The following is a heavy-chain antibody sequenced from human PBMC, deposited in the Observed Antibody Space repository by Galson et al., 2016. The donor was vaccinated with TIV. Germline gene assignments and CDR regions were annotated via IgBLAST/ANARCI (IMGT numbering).Heavy chain of an antibody. CDR3: ANLVVTDTTFAY. V-gene: IGHV1-69*04. Sequence: SVKVSCKASGGTFSNYAIRWVRQAPGQGLEWMGRIIPIIGMTNYAQNFQGRLPITAHTSTSTAYMEMSSLRYEDTDVNYCANLVVTDTTFAYWGQGTLVTVSA. D-gene: IGHD2-21*02. J-gene: IGHJ4*02. CDR2: IIPIIGMT. CDR1: GGTFSNYA.